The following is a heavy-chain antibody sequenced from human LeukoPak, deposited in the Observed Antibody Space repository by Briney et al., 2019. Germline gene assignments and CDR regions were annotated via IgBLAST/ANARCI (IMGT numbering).Heavy chain of an antibody. CDR1: GFTFSNYA. J-gene: IGHJ1*01. CDR3: VRGYGYGTLHL. V-gene: IGHV3-64D*06. Sequence: GGSLRLSCSASGFTFSNYAIHWVRQAPGKGREYVSAISNNGGSTYYADSVKGRFTISRDNSKNTVYLKMSSLRAEDTAVFYCVRGYGYGTLHLWGQGTLVTVSS. CDR2: ISNNGGST. D-gene: IGHD5-18*01.